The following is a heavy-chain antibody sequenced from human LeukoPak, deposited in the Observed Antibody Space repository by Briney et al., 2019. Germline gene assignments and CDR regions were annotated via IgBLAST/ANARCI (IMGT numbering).Heavy chain of an antibody. CDR3: AKGEELRYFDWLFDY. Sequence: SGGSLRLSCAASGFTFSSYAMSWVRQAPGKGLEWVSAISGSGGSTYYADSVKGRFTISRDNSKNTLYLQMNSLRAEDTAVYYCAKGEELRYFDWLFDYWGQGTLVTVSS. V-gene: IGHV3-23*01. CDR2: ISGSGGST. CDR1: GFTFSSYA. D-gene: IGHD3-9*01. J-gene: IGHJ4*02.